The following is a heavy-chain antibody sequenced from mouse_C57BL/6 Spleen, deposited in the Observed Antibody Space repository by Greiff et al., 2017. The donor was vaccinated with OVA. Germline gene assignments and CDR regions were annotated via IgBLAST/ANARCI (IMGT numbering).Heavy chain of an antibody. Sequence: QVQLKESGPELVKPGASVKISCKASGYAFSSSWMNWVKQRPGKGLEWIGRIYPGDGDTNYNGKFKGKATLTADKSSSTAYMQLSSLTSEDSAVYFCARNDYHSFAYWGQGTLVTVSA. CDR1: GYAFSSSW. CDR3: ARNDYHSFAY. V-gene: IGHV1-82*01. CDR2: IYPGDGDT. J-gene: IGHJ3*01. D-gene: IGHD2-4*01.